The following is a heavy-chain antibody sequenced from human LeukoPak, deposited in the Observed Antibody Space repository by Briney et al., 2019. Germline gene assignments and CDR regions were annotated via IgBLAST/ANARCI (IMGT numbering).Heavy chain of an antibody. D-gene: IGHD3-10*01. V-gene: IGHV4-31*03. CDR3: ARVKGYATMVRGVINWFDH. CDR2: IYYSGST. J-gene: IGHJ5*02. CDR1: GGSISGGGYC. Sequence: SETLSLTCTVSGGSISGGGYCWSWVRQHPGEGLEWIVYIYYSGSTYYNPSLKSRVTISVDTSKNQFSLKLSSVTAADTAVYYCARVKGYATMVRGVINWFDHWGQGTLVTVSS.